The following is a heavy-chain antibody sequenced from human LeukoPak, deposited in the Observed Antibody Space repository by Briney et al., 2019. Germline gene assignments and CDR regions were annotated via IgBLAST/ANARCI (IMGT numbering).Heavy chain of an antibody. CDR2: IYYSGST. J-gene: IGHJ3*02. Sequence: PSETLSLTCTVSGGSISSYYWSWIRQPPGKGLEWIGYIYYSGSTNYNPSLKSRVTISVDTSKNQFSLKLSSVTAADTAVYYCARDGGYSYGVDAFDIWGQGTMVTVSS. CDR1: GGSISSYY. CDR3: ARDGGYSYGVDAFDI. V-gene: IGHV4-59*01. D-gene: IGHD5-18*01.